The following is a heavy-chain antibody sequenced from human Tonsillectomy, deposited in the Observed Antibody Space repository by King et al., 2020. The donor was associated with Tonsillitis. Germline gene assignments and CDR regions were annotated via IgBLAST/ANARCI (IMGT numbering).Heavy chain of an antibody. Sequence: VQLVESGAEVTKPAASVHVSCTASGYIFTDYYMHWVRQPPGQGLEWMGWINPNRGGTNYAQKFQGRVTMTRDTSISTAYMELSRLKADDTAFYYCARTRKQTVQPSLTLVRSTNFCAARGVWGQGTTVTVSS. V-gene: IGHV1-2*02. CDR1: GYIFTDYY. CDR3: ARTRKQTVQPSLTLVRSTNFCAARGV. J-gene: IGHJ6*02. CDR2: INPNRGGT. D-gene: IGHD6-6*01.